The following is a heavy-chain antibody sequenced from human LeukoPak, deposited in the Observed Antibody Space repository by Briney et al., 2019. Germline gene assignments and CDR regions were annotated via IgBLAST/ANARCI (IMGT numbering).Heavy chain of an antibody. CDR3: ARYFSGGQFKWFDP. CDR2: IYHGGSA. J-gene: IGHJ5*02. Sequence: SETLSLTCAVYGDSISSGGYSWSWIRQPPGKGLEWIGYIYHGGSAYYSPSLKSRANISVDKSKNQFSLKLSSVTAADAAVYYCARYFSGGQFKWFDPWGQGTLVTVSS. CDR1: GDSISSGGYS. D-gene: IGHD1-26*01. V-gene: IGHV4-30-2*01.